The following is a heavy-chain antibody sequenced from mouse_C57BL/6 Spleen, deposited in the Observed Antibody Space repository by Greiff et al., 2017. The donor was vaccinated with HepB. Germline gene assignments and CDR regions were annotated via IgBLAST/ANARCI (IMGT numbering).Heavy chain of an antibody. CDR3: ARGGNWDGDYFDY. Sequence: QVQLQQSGAELVRPGASVKLSCKASGYTFTDYYINWVKQRPGQGLEWIARIYPGSGNTYYNEKFKGKATLTAEKSSSTAYMQLSSLTSEDSAVYFCARGGNWDGDYFDYWGQGTTLTVSS. CDR1: GYTFTDYY. D-gene: IGHD4-1*01. J-gene: IGHJ2*01. V-gene: IGHV1-76*01. CDR2: IYPGSGNT.